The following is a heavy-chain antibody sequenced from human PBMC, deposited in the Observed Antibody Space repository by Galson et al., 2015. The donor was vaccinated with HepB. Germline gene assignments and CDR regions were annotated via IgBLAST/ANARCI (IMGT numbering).Heavy chain of an antibody. CDR2: IYGGSLA. CDR3: VRGGPGGGLYYFDS. Sequence: SLRLSCAVSGFNDTSGYLAWVRQAPGKGLQWVSVIYGGSLAFYADSVKGRSIISRDGAKNTLHLQMESLRAEDAAVYYCVRGGPGGGLYYFDSWGQGTLVTVSS. J-gene: IGHJ4*02. D-gene: IGHD2-8*02. CDR1: GFNDTSGY. V-gene: IGHV3-53*01.